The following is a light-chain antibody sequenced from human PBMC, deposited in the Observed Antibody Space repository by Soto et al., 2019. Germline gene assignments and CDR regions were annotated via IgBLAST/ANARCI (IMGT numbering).Light chain of an antibody. J-gene: IGLJ1*01. CDR3: SSFAGSYSPYV. Sequence: QSALTQPPSASGSPGQSVTISCTGTSSDIGVYDFVSWYQQHPGKAPKVIIYQVNKRPSGVPDRFSGSKSGNMASLTVSGLRPEDEADYFCSSFAGSYSPYVFGTGTKLTVL. CDR1: SSDIGVYDF. V-gene: IGLV2-8*01. CDR2: QVN.